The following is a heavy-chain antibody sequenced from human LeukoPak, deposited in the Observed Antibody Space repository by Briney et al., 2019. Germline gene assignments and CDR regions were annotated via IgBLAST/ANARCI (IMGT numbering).Heavy chain of an antibody. V-gene: IGHV4-34*01. J-gene: IGHJ6*03. Sequence: SETLSLTCAVYGGSFSGYYWGWIRQPPGKGLQWIGSVHYSGGTNYNPSLKSRVSISVDTSKNRFSLKLTSLTAADTAVYYCARRRSFGLSWTMDVWGKGITVTVSS. CDR1: GGSFSGYY. CDR3: ARRRSFGLSWTMDV. D-gene: IGHD5-18*01. CDR2: VHYSGGT.